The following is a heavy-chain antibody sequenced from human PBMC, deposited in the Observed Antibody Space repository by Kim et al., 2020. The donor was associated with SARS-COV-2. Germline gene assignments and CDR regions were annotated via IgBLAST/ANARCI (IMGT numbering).Heavy chain of an antibody. CDR2: SYYSGST. Sequence: SETLSLTCTVSGGSISSGGYYWSWIRQHPGKGLEWIGYSYYSGSTYYNPSLKSRVTISVDTSKNQFSLKLSSVTAADTAVYYCARAGAGRITIFGVVIESFDYWGQGTLVTVSS. J-gene: IGHJ4*02. D-gene: IGHD3-3*01. V-gene: IGHV4-31*03. CDR1: GGSISSGGYY. CDR3: ARAGAGRITIFGVVIESFDY.